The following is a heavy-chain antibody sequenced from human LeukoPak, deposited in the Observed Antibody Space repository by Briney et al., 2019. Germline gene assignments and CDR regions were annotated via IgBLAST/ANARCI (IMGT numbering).Heavy chain of an antibody. CDR3: ARGPIAARPGAAHDY. Sequence: GASVKVSCKASGYTFSGFGISWVRQAPGQGLEWMGWISAYNGNTNYAQKLQGRVTMTTDTSTSTAYMELRSLRSDDTAVYYCARGPIAARPGAAHDYWGQGTLVTVSS. J-gene: IGHJ4*02. CDR1: GYTFSGFG. D-gene: IGHD6-6*01. V-gene: IGHV1-18*01. CDR2: ISAYNGNT.